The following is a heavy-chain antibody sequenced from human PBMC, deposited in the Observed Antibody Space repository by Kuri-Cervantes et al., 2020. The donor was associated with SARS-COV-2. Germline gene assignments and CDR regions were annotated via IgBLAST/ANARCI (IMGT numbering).Heavy chain of an antibody. CDR2: INSAGTTI. CDR3: ARSRKNAYDFWTGVSDSDYFYGFDV. V-gene: IGHV3-21*01. CDR1: EFTFSNYA. D-gene: IGHD3-3*01. Sequence: GESLKISCAASEFTFSNYAMNWVRQAPGKGLEWLSSINSAGTTIHYADSLKGRLTVSRDNGKNSLYLQMNSLRVQDSAIYFCARSRKNAYDFWTGVSDSDYFYGFDVWGQGTTVTVSS. J-gene: IGHJ6*02.